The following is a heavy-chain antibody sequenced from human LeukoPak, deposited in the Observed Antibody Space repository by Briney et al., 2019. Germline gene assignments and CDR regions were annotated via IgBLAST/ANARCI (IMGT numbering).Heavy chain of an antibody. CDR3: ARDFFYGGNRYYFDD. J-gene: IGHJ4*02. CDR1: GGSISSYY. V-gene: IGHV4-4*07. CDR2: IYTSGST. D-gene: IGHD4-23*01. Sequence: SETLSLTCTVSGGSISSYYWSWIRQPAGKGLEWIGRIYTSGSTNYNPSFKSRVTMSVDTSKNQFSLKLSSVTAADTAVYYCARDFFYGGNRYYFDDWGQGTLVTVSS.